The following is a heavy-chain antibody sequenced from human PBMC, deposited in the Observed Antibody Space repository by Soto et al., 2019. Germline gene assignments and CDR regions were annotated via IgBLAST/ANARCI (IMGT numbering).Heavy chain of an antibody. CDR1: GFSVSNNH. D-gene: IGHD2-15*01. V-gene: IGHV3-53*02. CDR3: ARDGSGPFGY. CDR2: IHIDGNT. J-gene: IGHJ4*02. Sequence: EVQLVETGGGLIQPGGSLRLSCAASGFSVSNNHMSWVRQAPGKGLEWVSLIHIDGNTYYTDAVKGRFTISRDYSKNTLFLQMNNLRVEDTALYYCARDGSGPFGYWGQGTQVTVSS.